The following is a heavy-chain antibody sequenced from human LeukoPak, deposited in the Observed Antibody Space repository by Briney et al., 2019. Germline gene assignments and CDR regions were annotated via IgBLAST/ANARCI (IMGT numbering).Heavy chain of an antibody. CDR1: GGSISSSSYY. V-gene: IGHV4-39*01. Sequence: PSETLSLTCTVSGGSISSSSYYWGWIRQPPGKGLEWIGSIYYSGSTYYNPSLKSRVTISVDTSKNQFSLMLSSVTAADTAVYYCARHNRDDFNSYYFDYWGQGTLVTVSS. J-gene: IGHJ4*02. CDR2: IYYSGST. CDR3: ARHNRDDFNSYYFDY. D-gene: IGHD1-14*01.